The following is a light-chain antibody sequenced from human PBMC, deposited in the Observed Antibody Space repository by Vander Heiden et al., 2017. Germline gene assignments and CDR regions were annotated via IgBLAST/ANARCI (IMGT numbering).Light chain of an antibody. CDR2: GAS. Sequence: EIVMTQSPATLSVSPGERVTLSCRASQTVSSNLAWYQQKPGQAPRLLIYGASTRATGSPASFSGSGYGTEFTLTISSLQSEDFAVYYCQQYDNWPPITFGQGTRLEIK. J-gene: IGKJ5*01. CDR3: QQYDNWPPIT. CDR1: QTVSSN. V-gene: IGKV3-15*01.